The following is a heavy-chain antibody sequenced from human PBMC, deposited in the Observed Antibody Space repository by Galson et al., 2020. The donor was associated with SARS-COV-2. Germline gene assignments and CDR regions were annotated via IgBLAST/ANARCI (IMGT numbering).Heavy chain of an antibody. V-gene: IGHV4-61*02. J-gene: IGHJ6*02. CDR1: GASIRSGRYH. Sequence: SETLSLTCTVSGASIRSGRYHWSWIRQPAGKGLESIGRIYTSGNTNYNPSLKSRVIISLDTSKNQFSLRLRSVTAADTAVYYCARGEFLEFYYYGMDVWGQGTTVTVSS. CDR2: IYTSGNT. D-gene: IGHD3-3*01. CDR3: ARGEFLEFYYYGMDV.